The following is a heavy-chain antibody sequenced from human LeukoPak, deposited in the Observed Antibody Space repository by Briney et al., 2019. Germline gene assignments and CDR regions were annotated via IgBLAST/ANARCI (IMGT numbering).Heavy chain of an antibody. J-gene: IGHJ4*02. V-gene: IGHV1-2*06. CDR1: GYTFTGYY. CDR3: ARDQTRIAARPEFDY. Sequence: GASVKVSCKASGYTFTGYYMHWVRQAPGQGLEWMGRINPNSGGTSYAQKFQGRVTMTRDTSISTAYMELSRLRSDDTAVYYCARDQTRIAARPEFDYWGQGTLVTVSS. CDR2: INPNSGGT. D-gene: IGHD6-6*01.